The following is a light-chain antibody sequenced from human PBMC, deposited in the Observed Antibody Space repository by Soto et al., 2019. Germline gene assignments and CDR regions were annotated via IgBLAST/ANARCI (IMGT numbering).Light chain of an antibody. CDR3: KQYNGPQTT. CDR2: GAS. Sequence: EIILTQSPDTLSFSPGERATLSCRASQTVSSNYLAWCQQRPGQAPRLLIYGASTRAAGIPDRFSGSGSGKDLTLTITRLEPEDSAVYFCKQYNGPQTTFGQGARLEIX. CDR1: QTVSSNY. J-gene: IGKJ5*01. V-gene: IGKV3-20*01.